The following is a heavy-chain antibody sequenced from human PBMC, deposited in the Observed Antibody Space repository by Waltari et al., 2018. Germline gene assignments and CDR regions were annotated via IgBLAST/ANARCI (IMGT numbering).Heavy chain of an antibody. V-gene: IGHV4-31*03. D-gene: IGHD2-15*01. J-gene: IGHJ3*02. CDR1: GGSISSGGYY. CDR2: IYYSGST. Sequence: QVQLQESGPGLVKPSQTLSLTCTVSGGSISSGGYYWSWIRQHPGKGLEWIGYIYYSGSTYYNPSLKSRVIRSVDTSKNQFSRKLSSATAADTAVYYGASCIQYAFDIWGQGTMVTVSS. CDR3: ASCIQYAFDI.